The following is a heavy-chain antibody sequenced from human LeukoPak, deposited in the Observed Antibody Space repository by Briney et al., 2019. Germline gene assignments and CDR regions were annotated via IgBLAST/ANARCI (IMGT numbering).Heavy chain of an antibody. CDR2: ISSSGST. V-gene: IGHV4-61*02. D-gene: IGHD3-22*01. Sequence: SQTPSLTCTVSGDSISSGDYYWSWIRQPAGKGLEWIGRISSSGSTNYNPSLKSRVTISVDTSKNQFSLKLSSVTAADTAVYFCARGPYSYDSSGAFDIWGQGTMVTVSS. J-gene: IGHJ3*02. CDR1: GDSISSGDYY. CDR3: ARGPYSYDSSGAFDI.